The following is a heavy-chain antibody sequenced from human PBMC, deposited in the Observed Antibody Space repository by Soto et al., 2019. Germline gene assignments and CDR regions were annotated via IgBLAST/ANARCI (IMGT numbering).Heavy chain of an antibody. CDR1: GFTFSSYA. J-gene: IGHJ6*02. CDR2: ISYDGSNK. V-gene: IGHV3-30-3*01. CDR3: ARDYYRFNSGYGFSMDV. D-gene: IGHD5-12*01. Sequence: GGSLRLSCAASGFTFSSYAMHWVRQAPGKGLEWVAVISYDGSNKYYADSVKGRFTISRDNSKNTLYLQMNSLRAEDTAVYYCARDYYRFNSGYGFSMDVWGQGTTVTVAS.